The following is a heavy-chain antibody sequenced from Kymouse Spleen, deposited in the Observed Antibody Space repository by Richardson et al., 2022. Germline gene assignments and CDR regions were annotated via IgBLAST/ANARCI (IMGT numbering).Heavy chain of an antibody. V-gene: IGHV4-34*01. Sequence: QVQLQQWGAGLLKPSETLSLTCAVYGGSFSGYYWSWIRQPPGKGLEWIGEINHSGSTNYNPSLKSRVTISVDTSKNQFSLKLSSVTAADTAVYYCARETITMVRGEDYYGMDVWGQGTTVTVSS. CDR2: INHSGST. J-gene: IGHJ6*02. CDR3: ARETITMVRGEDYYGMDV. D-gene: IGHD3-10*01. CDR1: GGSFSGYY.